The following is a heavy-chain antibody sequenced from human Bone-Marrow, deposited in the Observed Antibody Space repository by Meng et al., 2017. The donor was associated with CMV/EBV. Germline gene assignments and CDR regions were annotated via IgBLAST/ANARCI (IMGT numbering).Heavy chain of an antibody. CDR3: ARVLGSSWYGDWCWFDP. J-gene: IGHJ5*02. D-gene: IGHD6-13*01. Sequence: GSLRLSCAVYGGSFSGYYWSWIRQPPGKGLEWIGEINHSGSTNYNPSLKSRVTISVDTSKNQFSLKLSSVTAADTAVYYCARVLGSSWYGDWCWFDPWGQGTLVTVSS. CDR1: GGSFSGYY. V-gene: IGHV4-34*01. CDR2: INHSGST.